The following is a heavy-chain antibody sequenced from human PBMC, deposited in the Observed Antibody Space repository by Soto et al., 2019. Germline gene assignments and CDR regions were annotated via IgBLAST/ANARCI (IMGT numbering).Heavy chain of an antibody. V-gene: IGHV3-30*18. D-gene: IGHD5-12*01. J-gene: IGHJ4*02. Sequence: QVQLVESGGGVVQPGRSLRLSCAASGFTFSSFGRHWVRQAPGKGLEWVAVASYDGSYKYYADSVKGRFTISRDNSKNTLYLQMNSLRAEDTAVYYCAKERSVVATTPDFDYWAQGTLVTVSS. CDR3: AKERSVVATTPDFDY. CDR1: GFTFSSFG. CDR2: ASYDGSYK.